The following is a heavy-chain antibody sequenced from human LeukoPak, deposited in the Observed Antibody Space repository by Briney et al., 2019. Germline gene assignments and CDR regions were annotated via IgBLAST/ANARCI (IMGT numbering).Heavy chain of an antibody. Sequence: GGSLRLSCAASGFTFSKYWMLWVRQAPGKGLESVSRINTDGTVTTYADSVKGRFTVSRDNADNTLFLQMNSVRDEDTAVYYCETKQWLAPPPDSWGQGTPVTVSS. CDR3: ETKQWLAPPPDS. D-gene: IGHD6-19*01. CDR2: INTDGTVT. V-gene: IGHV3-74*01. CDR1: GFTFSKYW. J-gene: IGHJ4*02.